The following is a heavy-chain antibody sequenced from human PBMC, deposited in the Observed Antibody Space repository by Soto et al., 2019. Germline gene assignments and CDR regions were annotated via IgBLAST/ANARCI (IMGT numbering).Heavy chain of an antibody. J-gene: IGHJ4*02. CDR1: GFTFITNA. V-gene: IGHV3-23*01. CDR3: AKVGYDTYGYYLRSLDY. D-gene: IGHD3-3*01. CDR2: ISGSGNTI. Sequence: PGGSLRLSCAASGFTFITNAMSWGRQAPGMGLEFVSLISGSGNTIYYADSVKGRFTISRDNSKNTVSLQMNSLRAEDTAVYYCAKVGYDTYGYYLRSLDYWGQGTLVTV.